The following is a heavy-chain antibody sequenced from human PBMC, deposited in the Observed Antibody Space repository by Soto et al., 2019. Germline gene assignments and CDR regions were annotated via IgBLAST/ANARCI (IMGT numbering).Heavy chain of an antibody. CDR2: MDPNSGNT. V-gene: IGHV1-8*01. D-gene: IGHD3-10*01. CDR3: AKDRLWFGRTTEDS. CDR1: GYTFTSYD. Sequence: GASVKVSCKASGYTFTSYDINWVRQATGQGLEWMGWMDPNSGNTGYAQKFQGRVTMTRNTSISTAYMELSSLRAEDTAIYYCAKDRLWFGRTTEDSWGQGVLVTVSS. J-gene: IGHJ4*02.